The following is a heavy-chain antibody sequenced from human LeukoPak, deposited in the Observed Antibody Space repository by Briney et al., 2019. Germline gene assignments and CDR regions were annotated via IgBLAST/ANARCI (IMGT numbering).Heavy chain of an antibody. J-gene: IGHJ4*02. D-gene: IGHD5-18*01. CDR1: GGSVSSGSYY. Sequence: PSETLSLTCTVSGGSVSSGSYYWSWIRQPPGKGMEWIGYIYYSGSTNYKPSLKSRVTVSVDTSQNQFSLKLSSVTAADTAVYYCARGVEYSYGYPYFDYWGQGTLVTVSS. CDR3: ARGVEYSYGYPYFDY. CDR2: IYYSGST. V-gene: IGHV4-61*01.